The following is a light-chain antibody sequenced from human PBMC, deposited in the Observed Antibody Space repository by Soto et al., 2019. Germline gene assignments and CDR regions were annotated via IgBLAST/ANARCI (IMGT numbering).Light chain of an antibody. CDR1: QSVSSN. J-gene: IGKJ4*01. CDR3: QPYNNWPLT. CDR2: GAS. Sequence: QGERATLSCRASQSVSSNLAWYQQKPGQAPRLLIYGASTRATGIPARFSGSGSGTEFTLTISSLQSEDFAVYYCQPYNNWPLTFGAGTKVDIK. V-gene: IGKV3-15*01.